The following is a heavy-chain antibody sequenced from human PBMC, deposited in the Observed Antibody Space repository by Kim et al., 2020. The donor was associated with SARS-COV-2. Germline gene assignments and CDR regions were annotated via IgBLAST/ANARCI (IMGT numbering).Heavy chain of an antibody. CDR2: IYYSGST. D-gene: IGHD3-22*01. V-gene: IGHV4-31*03. J-gene: IGHJ3*02. Sequence: SETLSLTCTVSGGSISSGGYYWSWIRQHPGKGLEWIGYIYYSGSTYYNPSLKSRVTISVDTSKNQFSLKLSSVTAADTAVYYCARAPPRTMIVVLDAFDIWGQGTMLTVSS. CDR1: GGSISSGGYY. CDR3: ARAPPRTMIVVLDAFDI.